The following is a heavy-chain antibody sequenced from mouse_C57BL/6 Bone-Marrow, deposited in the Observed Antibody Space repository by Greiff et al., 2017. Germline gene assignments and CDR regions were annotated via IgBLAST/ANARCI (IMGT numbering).Heavy chain of an antibody. J-gene: IGHJ3*01. CDR2: INPRSGYT. D-gene: IGHD1-1*01. CDR3: ANYGSTPFAY. V-gene: IGHV1-4*01. CDR1: GYTFTSYT. Sequence: QVHVKQSGAELARPGASVKMSCKASGYTFTSYTMHWVKQRPGQGLEWIGYINPRSGYTKYNQKFKDKATLTADKSSSTASRQLSSLTSEDSAVYYCANYGSTPFAYWGQGTLVTVSA.